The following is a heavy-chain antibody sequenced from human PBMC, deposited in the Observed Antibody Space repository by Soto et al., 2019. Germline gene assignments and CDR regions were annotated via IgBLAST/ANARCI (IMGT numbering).Heavy chain of an antibody. CDR2: IYYSGST. J-gene: IGHJ4*02. V-gene: IGHV4-39*01. D-gene: IGHD1-26*01. CDR3: ARQGVGAKTGVDY. Sequence: PSETLSLTCTVSGGSISSSSYYWGWIRQPPGKGLEWIGSIYYSGSTYYNPSLKSRVTISVDTSKNQFSLKLSSVTAADTAVYYCARQGVGAKTGVDYWGQGTLVTVSS. CDR1: GGSISSSSYY.